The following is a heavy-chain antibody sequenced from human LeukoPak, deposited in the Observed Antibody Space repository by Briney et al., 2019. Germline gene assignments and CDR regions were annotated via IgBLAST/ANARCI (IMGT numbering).Heavy chain of an antibody. Sequence: GGSLRLSCAASGFSFSNYGMNWVRQAPGKGLEGVGRIKSKTDGGTTDYAAPVKGRFTISRDDSKNTLYLQMDSLKTEGTAVYYCTIDIVVVPAAYWGQGTLVTVSS. CDR1: GFSFSNYG. V-gene: IGHV3-15*01. J-gene: IGHJ4*02. D-gene: IGHD2-2*01. CDR3: TIDIVVVPAAY. CDR2: IKSKTDGGTT.